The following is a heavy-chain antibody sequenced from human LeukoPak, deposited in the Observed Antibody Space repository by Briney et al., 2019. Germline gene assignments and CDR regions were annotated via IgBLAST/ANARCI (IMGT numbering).Heavy chain of an antibody. D-gene: IGHD6-19*01. V-gene: IGHV3-23*01. CDR2: ISGSGGST. Sequence: GGSLRLSCATSGITFSNYAMSWVRQAPGKGLEWVSAISGSGGSTYSADSVKGRFTISRDNSKNTLYLQMNSLRAEDTAVYYCARSGSGWYNFDYWGQGTLVTVSS. J-gene: IGHJ4*02. CDR3: ARSGSGWYNFDY. CDR1: GITFSNYA.